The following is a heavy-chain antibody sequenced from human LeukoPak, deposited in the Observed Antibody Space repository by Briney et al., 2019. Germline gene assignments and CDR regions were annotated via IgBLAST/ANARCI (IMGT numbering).Heavy chain of an antibody. Sequence: SETLSLTCTVSGGSISSYYWSWIRQPPGKGLEWIGEINHSGSTNYNPSLKSRVTISVDTSKNQFSLKLSPVTAADTSFYQAADRIRYSGSYFPNWGQGTLVTVSS. CDR1: GGSISSYY. D-gene: IGHD1-26*01. J-gene: IGHJ1*01. CDR2: INHSGST. CDR3: ADRIRYSGSYFPN. V-gene: IGHV4-34*01.